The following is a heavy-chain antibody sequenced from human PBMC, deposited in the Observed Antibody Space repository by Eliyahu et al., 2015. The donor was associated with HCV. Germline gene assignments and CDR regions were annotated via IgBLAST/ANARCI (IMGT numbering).Heavy chain of an antibody. J-gene: IGHJ4*02. V-gene: IGHV4-61*01. CDR1: GGSAXNRSYY. Sequence: QVQLQESGPGLVKPSETLSLTCXVSGGSAXNRSYYWSWIRQSPGKGLEWIGNIHYTGGTNHNPSLKSRVTISVDTSRNQFSLKVSSVTAADTAVYYCAIYSAAIGWTDYWGQGTLVTVSS. D-gene: IGHD1-26*01. CDR2: IHYTGGT. CDR3: AIYSAAIGWTDY.